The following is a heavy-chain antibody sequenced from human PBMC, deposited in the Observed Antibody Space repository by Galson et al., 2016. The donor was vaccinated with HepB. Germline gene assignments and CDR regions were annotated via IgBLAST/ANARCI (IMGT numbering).Heavy chain of an antibody. J-gene: IGHJ4*02. CDR2: VYRGRA. CDR1: GGSISTSDFS. CDR3: ARAGVGTKASFDY. D-gene: IGHD1-26*01. V-gene: IGHV4-39*01. Sequence: ESLSLTCRVSGGSISTSDFSWGWIRQPPGKGLESIGTVYRGRAYYNPSLEGRVTISVDTYTDLFSLKLTSLTDADTAVYYCARAGVGTKASFDYWGQGTLVAVSS.